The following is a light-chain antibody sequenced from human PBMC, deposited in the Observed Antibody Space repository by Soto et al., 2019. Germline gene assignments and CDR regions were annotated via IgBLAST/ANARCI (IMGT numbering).Light chain of an antibody. CDR2: GAS. Sequence: GTVSLTPEERATLSCRASQSVSSSSLAWYQQKPGQAPRLLIYGASSRATGIPDRFSGSGSGTDFTLTISRLEPEDFGVYYCQQYGSSPTITFGGGTKVDNK. CDR1: QSVSSSS. V-gene: IGKV3-20*01. CDR3: QQYGSSPTIT. J-gene: IGKJ4*01.